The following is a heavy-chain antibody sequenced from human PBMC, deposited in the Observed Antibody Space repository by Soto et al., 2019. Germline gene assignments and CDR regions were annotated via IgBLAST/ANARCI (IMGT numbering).Heavy chain of an antibody. V-gene: IGHV5-51*01. J-gene: IGHJ5*02. CDR1: GYSFTSYW. CDR3: ARVGNYGFWAEINWFDP. CDR2: IYPGDSDT. Sequence: GESLKISCKGSGYSFTSYWIGWVRQMPGKGLEWMGIIYPGDSDTRYSPSFQGQVTISADKSISTAYLQWSSLKASDTAVYYCARVGNYGFWAEINWFDPWGQGTLVTVSS. D-gene: IGHD4-17*01.